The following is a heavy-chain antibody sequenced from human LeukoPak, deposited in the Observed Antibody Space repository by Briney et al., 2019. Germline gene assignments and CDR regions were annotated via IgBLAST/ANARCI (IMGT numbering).Heavy chain of an antibody. J-gene: IGHJ4*02. V-gene: IGHV4-39*01. D-gene: IGHD6-13*01. Sequence: SETLSLTCTVSGGSISSSSYYWGWLRQPPGKGLEWIGSIYYSGSTYYNPSLKSRVTISVDTSKNQFSLKLSSVTAADTAVYYCARHPVGVAAGTFDYWGQGTLVTVSS. CDR1: GGSISSSSYY. CDR3: ARHPVGVAAGTFDY. CDR2: IYYSGST.